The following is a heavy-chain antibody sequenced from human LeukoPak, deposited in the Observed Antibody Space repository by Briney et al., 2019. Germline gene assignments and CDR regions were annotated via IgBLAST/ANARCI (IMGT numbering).Heavy chain of an antibody. CDR3: ARVVRKDYGSGRGDFDY. J-gene: IGHJ4*02. CDR2: IYSGGST. V-gene: IGHV3-53*01. Sequence: PGGSLRLSCAASGFTVSSNYMSWVRQAPGKGLEWVSVIYSGGSTYYADSVTGRFTISRDNSKNTLYLQMNSLRAEDTAVYYCARVVRKDYGSGRGDFDYWGQGTLVTVSS. CDR1: GFTVSSNY. D-gene: IGHD3-10*01.